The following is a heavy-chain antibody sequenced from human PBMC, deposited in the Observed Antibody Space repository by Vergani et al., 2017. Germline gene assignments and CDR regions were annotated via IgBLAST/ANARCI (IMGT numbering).Heavy chain of an antibody. CDR2: IIPIIRLA. Sequence: QVHLDQSGTEVKKPGSSVKVSCKVSGDIFNNYTVTWVRQAPGQGLEWMGRIIPIIRLATSAQKFQDRVKITGDTSTNTVYMEMNNLRSEDTAVYYCARVSPGDNSGWEPFDYWGQGTLGTVSS. V-gene: IGHV1-69*02. D-gene: IGHD6-19*01. J-gene: IGHJ4*02. CDR3: ARVSPGDNSGWEPFDY. CDR1: GDIFNNYT.